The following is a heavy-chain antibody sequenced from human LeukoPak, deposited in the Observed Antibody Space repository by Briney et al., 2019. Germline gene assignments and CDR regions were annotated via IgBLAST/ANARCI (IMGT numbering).Heavy chain of an antibody. D-gene: IGHD2-15*01. CDR1: GFSFSNSD. V-gene: IGHV3-30*02. CDR3: AKDGGSDPDSFDI. CDR2: IRYDGSNK. J-gene: IGHJ3*02. Sequence: PGGSLRLSCAASGFSFSNSDMHWVRQAPGKGLEWLAFIRYDGSNKNYADSVKGRFTISRDNTKNSLYLQMNSLRAEDTAVYYCAKDGGSDPDSFDIWGQGTMVSVSS.